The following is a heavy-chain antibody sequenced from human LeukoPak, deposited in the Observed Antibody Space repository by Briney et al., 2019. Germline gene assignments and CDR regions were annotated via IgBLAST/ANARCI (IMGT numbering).Heavy chain of an antibody. CDR2: IYYSGST. Sequence: SEALSLTCTVSGGSISSYYWSWIRQPPGKGLEWIGYIYYSGSTNYNPSLKSRVTISVDTSKNQFSLKLSSVTAADTAVYYCARHSQTNWNYSFDIWGQGTMVTVSS. CDR3: ARHSQTNWNYSFDI. J-gene: IGHJ3*02. CDR1: GGSISSYY. V-gene: IGHV4-59*08. D-gene: IGHD1-7*01.